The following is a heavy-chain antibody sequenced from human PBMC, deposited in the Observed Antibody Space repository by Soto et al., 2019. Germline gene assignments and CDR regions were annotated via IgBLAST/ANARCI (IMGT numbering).Heavy chain of an antibody. V-gene: IGHV4-4*07. J-gene: IGHJ5*02. CDR1: GGSMSSYY. Sequence: QVHLQQSGPGLVNPSETLSLTCTVSGGSMSSYYWTGIRQPAGKGLEWIGRVYSSGGTHYNPSLKSRVTISLDTSKNQFSLRLLSVTDADTAVYYCARGQRFSDWFDPWGQGTLVTVSS. CDR2: VYSSGGT. CDR3: ARGQRFSDWFDP. D-gene: IGHD3-3*01.